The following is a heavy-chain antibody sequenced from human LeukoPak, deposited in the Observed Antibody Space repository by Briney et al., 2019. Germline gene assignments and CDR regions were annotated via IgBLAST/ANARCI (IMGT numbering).Heavy chain of an antibody. CDR2: MNPNSGNT. D-gene: IGHD5-24*01. CDR1: GYTFTSYD. V-gene: IGHV1-8*01. J-gene: IGHJ6*03. Sequence: ASVKVSCKASGYTFTSYDINWVRQATGQGLEWMGWMNPNSGNTGYAQKFQGRVTMTRNTSISTAYMELSSLRSEDTAVYYCARGRGRLQLFRVYYYYYYMDVWGKGTTVTISS. CDR3: ARGRGRLQLFRVYYYYYYMDV.